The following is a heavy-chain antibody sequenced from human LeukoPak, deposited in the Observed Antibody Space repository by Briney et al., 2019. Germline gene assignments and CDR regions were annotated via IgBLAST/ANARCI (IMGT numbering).Heavy chain of an antibody. D-gene: IGHD3-9*01. V-gene: IGHV4-38-2*02. J-gene: IGHJ4*02. Sequence: SETLSLTCTVSGYSISSGYYWGWIRQPPGKGLEWIGSIYHSGSTYYNPSLKSRVTISVDTSKNQFSLKLSSVTAADTAVYYCARGHYDILTGYPTYFDYWGQGTLVTVSS. CDR3: ARGHYDILTGYPTYFDY. CDR2: IYHSGST. CDR1: GYSISSGYY.